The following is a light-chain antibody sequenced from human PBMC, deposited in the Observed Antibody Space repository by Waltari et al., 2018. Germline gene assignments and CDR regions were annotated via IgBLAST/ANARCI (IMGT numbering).Light chain of an antibody. V-gene: IGLV4-69*01. Sequence: TQSPSASASLGASVKLTCTLSSGHSSNVIAWLQQQPEKGPRYLMKVNSDGSHSKGDKIPDRFSGSSSGTEHYLTISSLQSEDEADYYCQTGGHGTWVFGGGTKLTVL. CDR3: QTGGHGTWV. CDR1: SGHSSNV. J-gene: IGLJ3*02. CDR2: VNSDGSH.